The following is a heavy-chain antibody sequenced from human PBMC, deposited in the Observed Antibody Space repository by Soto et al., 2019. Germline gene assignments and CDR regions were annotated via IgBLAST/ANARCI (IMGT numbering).Heavy chain of an antibody. D-gene: IGHD1-1*01. Sequence: SETLPLTCAVYGGSFSGYYWSWIRQPPGKGLEWIGEINHSGSTNYNPSLKSRVTISVDTSKNQFSLKLSSVTAADTAVYYCARRPQLERPVAAFDIWGQGTMVTVSS. J-gene: IGHJ3*02. CDR1: GGSFSGYY. CDR2: INHSGST. V-gene: IGHV4-34*01. CDR3: ARRPQLERPVAAFDI.